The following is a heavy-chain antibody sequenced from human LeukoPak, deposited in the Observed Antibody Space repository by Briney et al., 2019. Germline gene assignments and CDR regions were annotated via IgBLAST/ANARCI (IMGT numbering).Heavy chain of an antibody. Sequence: SETLSLTCTVSGGSISSYYWSWIRQPPGKGLEWIGYIYYSGSTIYNPSLKSRVTISVDTSKNQFSLKLGSVTAADTAVYYCARLSPIDYYYYGMDVWGQGTTVTVSS. CDR2: IYYSGST. D-gene: IGHD2-15*01. CDR1: GGSISSYY. V-gene: IGHV4-59*08. CDR3: ARLSPIDYYYYGMDV. J-gene: IGHJ6*02.